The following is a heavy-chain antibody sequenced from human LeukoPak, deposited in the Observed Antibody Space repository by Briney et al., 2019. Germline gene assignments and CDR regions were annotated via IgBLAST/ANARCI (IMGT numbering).Heavy chain of an antibody. Sequence: GGSLRLSCVASGFAFSDYYMDWVRQAPGKGLEWVSNIRVGDSARTYADSVRGRFTVSRDDAKNSLYLQMNSLRDEDTAIYYCATDLHYAFDLWGLGTLVTVSS. D-gene: IGHD4-17*01. CDR3: ATDLHYAFDL. CDR2: IRVGDSAR. J-gene: IGHJ4*02. CDR1: GFAFSDYY. V-gene: IGHV3-11*01.